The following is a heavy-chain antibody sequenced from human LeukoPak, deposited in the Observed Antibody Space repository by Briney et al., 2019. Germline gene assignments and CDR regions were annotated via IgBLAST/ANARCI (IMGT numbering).Heavy chain of an antibody. Sequence: ASVKVSCKASGDTFIRYGISWVRQAPGQGLEWMGWISTGNGNTNYAQKLQGRVTMTTDTSTSTAYMELRSLRSDDTAVYYCARSTGRYSSSWYEPPNDYWGQGTLVTVSS. CDR2: ISTGNGNT. CDR1: GDTFIRYG. V-gene: IGHV1-18*01. J-gene: IGHJ4*02. D-gene: IGHD6-13*01. CDR3: ARSTGRYSSSWYEPPNDY.